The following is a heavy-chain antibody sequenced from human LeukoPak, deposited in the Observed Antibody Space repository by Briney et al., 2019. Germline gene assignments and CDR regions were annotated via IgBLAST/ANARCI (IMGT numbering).Heavy chain of an antibody. Sequence: GGSLRRSCAASGFTFSSYAMSWVRQAPGKGLEWVSAISGSGGSTYYADSVKGRFTISRDNSKNTLYLQMNSLRAEDTAVYYCAKGGFLEGHAFDIWGQGTMVTVSS. CDR3: AKGGFLEGHAFDI. V-gene: IGHV3-23*01. D-gene: IGHD3-3*01. J-gene: IGHJ3*02. CDR1: GFTFSSYA. CDR2: ISGSGGST.